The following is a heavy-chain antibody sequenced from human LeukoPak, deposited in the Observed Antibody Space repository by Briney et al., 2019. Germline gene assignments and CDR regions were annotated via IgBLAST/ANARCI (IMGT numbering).Heavy chain of an antibody. J-gene: IGHJ4*02. D-gene: IGHD1-26*01. Sequence: SVKVSCKASGGTFSSYAISWVRQAPGQGLEWMGGIIPIFGTANYAQKFQGRVTITADKSTSTAYMELSSLRSKDTAVYYCARGRVGATDYFDYWGQGTLVTVSS. V-gene: IGHV1-69*06. CDR1: GGTFSSYA. CDR2: IIPIFGTA. CDR3: ARGRVGATDYFDY.